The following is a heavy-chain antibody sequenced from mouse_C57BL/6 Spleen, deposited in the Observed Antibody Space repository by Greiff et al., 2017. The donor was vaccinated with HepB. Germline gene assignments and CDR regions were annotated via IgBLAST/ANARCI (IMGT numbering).Heavy chain of an antibody. CDR2: INPYNGGT. Sequence: EVQLVESGPVLVKPGASVKMSCKASGYTFTDYYMNWVKQSHGKSREWIGVINPYNGGTSYNQKFKGKATLTVDKSSSTAYMELNSLTSEDSAVYYCARGVYYYGSSYNWYFDVWGTGTTVTVSS. D-gene: IGHD1-1*01. CDR1: GYTFTDYY. V-gene: IGHV1-19*01. CDR3: ARGVYYYGSSYNWYFDV. J-gene: IGHJ1*03.